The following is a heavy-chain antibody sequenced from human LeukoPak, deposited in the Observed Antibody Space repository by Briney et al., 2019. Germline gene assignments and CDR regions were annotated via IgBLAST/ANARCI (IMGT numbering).Heavy chain of an antibody. Sequence: GGSLRLSCAASVYIFSSYAMSGVRQAPGKGLEWVSAISGSGGSTYYADSVKGRFTISRDNSKNTLYLQMNSLRAEDTAVYYCAKPTPGAADYYYYGMDVWGQGTTVTVSS. CDR1: VYIFSSYA. CDR3: AKPTPGAADYYYYGMDV. V-gene: IGHV3-23*01. CDR2: ISGSGGST. D-gene: IGHD6-25*01. J-gene: IGHJ6*02.